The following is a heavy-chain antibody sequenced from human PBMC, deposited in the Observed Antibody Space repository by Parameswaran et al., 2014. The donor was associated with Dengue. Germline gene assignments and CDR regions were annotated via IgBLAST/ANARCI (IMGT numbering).Heavy chain of an antibody. J-gene: IGHJ4*02. CDR3: ARAPMVNDIDY. V-gene: IGHV4-30-4*01. Sequence: PGKGLEWIGYIYYSGSTYYNPSLKSRVTISVDTSKNQFSLKLSSVTAADTAVYYCARAPMVNDIDYWGQGTLVTVSS. D-gene: IGHD5-18*01. CDR2: IYYSGST.